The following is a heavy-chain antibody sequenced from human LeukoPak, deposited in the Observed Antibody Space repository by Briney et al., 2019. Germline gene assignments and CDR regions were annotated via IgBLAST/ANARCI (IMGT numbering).Heavy chain of an antibody. V-gene: IGHV1-46*01. Sequence: ASVTVSCKASGYTFISHLIHWVRQAPGARLEWMGMIDPSGGSTNYAQKFQVRVTMTRDLSTSTVYMELSSLRSEDTAVYYCARGFGSPEFKLDYWGQGTLVTVSS. CDR2: IDPSGGST. CDR3: ARGFGSPEFKLDY. CDR1: GYTFISHL. J-gene: IGHJ4*02. D-gene: IGHD1-14*01.